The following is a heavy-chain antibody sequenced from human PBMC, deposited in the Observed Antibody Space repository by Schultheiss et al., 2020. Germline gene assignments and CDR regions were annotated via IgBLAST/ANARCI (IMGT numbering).Heavy chain of an antibody. CDR1: GGSFSGYY. V-gene: IGHV4-34*01. D-gene: IGHD3-3*01. Sequence: SETLSLTCAVYGGSFSGYYWSWIRQHPGKGLEWIGEINHSGSTNYNPSLKSRVTISVDTSKNQLSLKLSSVTAPDTAVYYCARQGSTGDFHPFDYWGQGTLVTVSS. CDR3: ARQGSTGDFHPFDY. J-gene: IGHJ4*02. CDR2: INHSGST.